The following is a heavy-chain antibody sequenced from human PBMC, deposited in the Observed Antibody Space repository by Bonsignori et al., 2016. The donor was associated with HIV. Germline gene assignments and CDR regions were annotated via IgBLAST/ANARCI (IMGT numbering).Heavy chain of an antibody. D-gene: IGHD1-14*01. CDR2: LYTSANI. CDR1: AGSISSYY. V-gene: IGHV4-4*07. J-gene: IGHJ3*02. Sequence: GSLRLSCTFSAGSISSYYWSWIRQPAGKGLEWIGRLYTSANINYNPSLKSRVTMSVDTSKNQFSLNLTSVTAADTAVYYCARNHMGREAFDIWGQGTMVNVSS. CDR3: ARNHMGREAFDI.